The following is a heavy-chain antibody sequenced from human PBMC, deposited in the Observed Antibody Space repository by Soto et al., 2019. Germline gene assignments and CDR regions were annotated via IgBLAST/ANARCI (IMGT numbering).Heavy chain of an antibody. D-gene: IGHD3-3*01. V-gene: IGHV1-18*01. CDR3: ARVRNVLRFLEWSNWFDP. CDR2: ISAYNGNT. Sequence: ASVKVSCKASGYTFTSYGISWVRQAPGQGLEWMRWISAYNGNTNYAQKLQGRVTMTTDTATSTAYMELRSLRSDDTAVYYCARVRNVLRFLEWSNWFDPWGQGTLVTVSS. CDR1: GYTFTSYG. J-gene: IGHJ5*02.